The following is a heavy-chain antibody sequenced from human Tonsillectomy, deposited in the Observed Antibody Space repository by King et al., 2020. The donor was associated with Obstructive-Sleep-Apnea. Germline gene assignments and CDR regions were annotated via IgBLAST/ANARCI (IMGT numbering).Heavy chain of an antibody. V-gene: IGHV4-31*03. CDR1: GGSISSGGYY. Sequence: QLQESGPGLVKPSQTLSLTCTVSGGSISSGGYYWRWIRQHPGKGLEWIGYIYYSGSTYYNPSLKSRVTISVDTSKNQFSLKLGSVTAADTAVYYCARDREYYGSGSQTNWFDPWGQGTLVTVSS. CDR2: IYYSGST. D-gene: IGHD3-10*01. CDR3: ARDREYYGSGSQTNWFDP. J-gene: IGHJ5*02.